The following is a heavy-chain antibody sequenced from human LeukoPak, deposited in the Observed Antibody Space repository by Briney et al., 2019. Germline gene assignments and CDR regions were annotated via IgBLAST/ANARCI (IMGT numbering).Heavy chain of an antibody. V-gene: IGHV1-46*03. CDR1: GYTFTSYY. CDR3: ARDLLRFGELSPDY. Sequence: ASVKVSXKASGYTFTSYYMHWMRQAPGQGLEWIGIINPSGGSTSYAQKFQGRVTMTRDTSTSTVYMELSSLRSEDTAVYYCARDLLRFGELSPDYWGQGTLVTVSS. CDR2: INPSGGST. D-gene: IGHD3-10*01. J-gene: IGHJ4*02.